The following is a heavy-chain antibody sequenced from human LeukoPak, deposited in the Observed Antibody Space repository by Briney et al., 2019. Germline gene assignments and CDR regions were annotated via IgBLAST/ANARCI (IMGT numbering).Heavy chain of an antibody. Sequence: SETLSLTCAVYGGSFSGYYWSWIRQPPGKGLEWIGEINHIGSTNYNPSLKSRVTISVDTSNNQFSLKLSSVPAADTAVYYCARGPGTAAAGNFDYWGQGTLVTVSS. CDR2: INHIGST. J-gene: IGHJ4*02. CDR3: ARGPGTAAAGNFDY. V-gene: IGHV4-34*01. CDR1: GGSFSGYY. D-gene: IGHD6-13*01.